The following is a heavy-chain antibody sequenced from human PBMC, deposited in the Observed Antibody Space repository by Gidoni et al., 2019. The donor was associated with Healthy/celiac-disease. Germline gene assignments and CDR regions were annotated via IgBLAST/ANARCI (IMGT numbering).Heavy chain of an antibody. J-gene: IGHJ5*02. CDR2: ISSISSYI. Sequence: EVQLVESGGGLVKPGGCLRLSCAASGFTFSSYSMSLVRQAPGKGLEWVSSISSISSYIYYADSVKGRFTISRDNAKNSLYLQMNSLRAEDTAVYYCARDPPIITGKWFDPWGQGTLVTVSS. CDR3: ARDPPIITGKWFDP. D-gene: IGHD1-20*01. V-gene: IGHV3-21*01. CDR1: GFTFSSYS.